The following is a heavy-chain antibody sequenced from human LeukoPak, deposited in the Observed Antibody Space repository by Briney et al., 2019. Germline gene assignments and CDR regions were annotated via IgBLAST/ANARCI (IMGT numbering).Heavy chain of an antibody. J-gene: IGHJ6*03. Sequence: GGSLRLSCTASGFMFSRLGMQWVRQAPGEGLEWVAMIWHDGSVEEYADSVKGRFTISRGNSQNTLYLQMNSLRDDDTAVYYCAKEGDQFRGYLDAWGKGTTVTVSS. CDR2: IWHDGSVE. CDR1: GFMFSRLG. V-gene: IGHV3-33*06. D-gene: IGHD3-16*01. CDR3: AKEGDQFRGYLDA.